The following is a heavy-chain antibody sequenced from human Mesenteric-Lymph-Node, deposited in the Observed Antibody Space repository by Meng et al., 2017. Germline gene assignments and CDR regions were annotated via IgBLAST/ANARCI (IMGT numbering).Heavy chain of an antibody. CDR1: VFTVTSNY. CDR3: AKGWELHWYFDL. V-gene: IGHV3-53*02. D-gene: IGHD1-26*01. Sequence: EVEPVETGRGCIQPGGSLRLSCAASVFTVTSNYMSWVRQAPGKGLEWVSIIYSGGGTYYADSVKGRFTISRDNSKNTMYLQMNSLRAEDTAVYYCAKGWELHWYFDLWGRGTLVTVSS. CDR2: IYSGGGT. J-gene: IGHJ2*01.